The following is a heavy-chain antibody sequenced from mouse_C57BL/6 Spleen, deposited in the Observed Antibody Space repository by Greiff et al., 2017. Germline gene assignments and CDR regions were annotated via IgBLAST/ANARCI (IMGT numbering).Heavy chain of an antibody. J-gene: IGHJ2*01. CDR2: INYDGSST. V-gene: IGHV5-16*01. Sequence: EVQLVESEGGLVQPGSSMKLSCTVSGFTFSDYYMAWVRQVPEKGLEWVANINYDGSSTYYLDSLKSRFIISRDNAKNILYLQMSSLKSEDTATYYCARETAQATYYFDYWGQGTTLTVSS. D-gene: IGHD3-2*02. CDR3: ARETAQATYYFDY. CDR1: GFTFSDYY.